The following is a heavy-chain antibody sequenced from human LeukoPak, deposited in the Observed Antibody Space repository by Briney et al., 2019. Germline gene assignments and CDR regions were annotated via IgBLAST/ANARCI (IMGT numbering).Heavy chain of an antibody. J-gene: IGHJ4*02. V-gene: IGHV3-48*02. CDR2: ISSSSSTI. CDR1: GFTFSSYA. CDR3: ASDSGYDYRFDY. Sequence: PGGSLRLSCAASGFTFSSYAMNWVRQAPGKGLEWVSYISSSSSTIYYADSVKGRFTISRDNAKDSLYLQMNSLRDEDTAVYYCASDSGYDYRFDYWGQGTLVTVSS. D-gene: IGHD5-12*01.